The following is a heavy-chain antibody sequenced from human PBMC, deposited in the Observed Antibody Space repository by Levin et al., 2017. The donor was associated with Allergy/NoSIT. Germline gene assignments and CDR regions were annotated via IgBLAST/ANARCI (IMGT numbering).Heavy chain of an antibody. V-gene: IGHV4-59*01. CDR1: GGSISSYY. D-gene: IGHD3-10*01. CDR2: IYYSGST. J-gene: IGHJ3*02. Sequence: SETLSLTCTVSGGSISSYYWSWIRQPPGKGLEWIGYIYYSGSTNYNPSLKSRVTISVDTSKNQFSLKLSSVTAADTAVYYCARGSFLLWFGETHDAFDSWGQGTMVTVSS. CDR3: ARGSFLLWFGETHDAFDS.